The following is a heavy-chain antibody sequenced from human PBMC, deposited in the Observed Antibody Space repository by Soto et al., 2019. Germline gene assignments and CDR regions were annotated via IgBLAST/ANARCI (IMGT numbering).Heavy chain of an antibody. D-gene: IGHD3-3*01. CDR2: ISSSSSSYI. V-gene: IGHV3-21*01. CDR3: ARDSISPTPSGGTLEDYGMDV. CDR1: GFTFSSYS. Sequence: GGSLRLSCAASGFTFSSYSMNWVRQAPGKGLEWVSSISSSSSSYIYYADSVRGRFTISRDNAKNSLYLQMNSLRAEDTAVYYCARDSISPTPSGGTLEDYGMDVWGQGTTVTVSS. J-gene: IGHJ6*02.